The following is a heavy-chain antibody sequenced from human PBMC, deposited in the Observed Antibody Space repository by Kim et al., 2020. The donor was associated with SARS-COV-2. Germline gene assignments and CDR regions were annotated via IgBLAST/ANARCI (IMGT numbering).Heavy chain of an antibody. V-gene: IGHV3-9*01. J-gene: IGHJ5*02. CDR3: AKDPIYDILTEPFDP. D-gene: IGHD3-9*01. Sequence: DSVKGRFTIATDNAKNSLYLQMNSLSAEDTAFYYSAKDPIYDILTEPFDPWGQGTLVTVSS.